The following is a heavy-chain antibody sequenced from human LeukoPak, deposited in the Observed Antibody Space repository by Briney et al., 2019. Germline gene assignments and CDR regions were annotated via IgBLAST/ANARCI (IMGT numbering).Heavy chain of an antibody. CDR2: INHSGST. J-gene: IGHJ4*02. Sequence: SETLSLTCTVSGGSISSSDYYWSWIRQPPGKGLEWIGEINHSGSTNYSPSLKSRVTISVDTSKNQFSLKLSSVTAADTAVYYCARGLAVDYWGQGTLVTVSS. CDR1: GGSISSSDYY. D-gene: IGHD3-3*02. V-gene: IGHV4-39*07. CDR3: ARGLAVDY.